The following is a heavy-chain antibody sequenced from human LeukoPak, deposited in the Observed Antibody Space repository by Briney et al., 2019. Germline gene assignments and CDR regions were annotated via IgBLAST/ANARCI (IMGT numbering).Heavy chain of an antibody. CDR2: IYYSGST. J-gene: IGHJ4*02. Sequence: ASETLSLTCTVSGGSISSSSYYWGWVRQPPGKGLEWIGSIYYSGSTYYNPSLKSRVTISVDTSKNQFSLKLSSVTAADTAVYYCARVSRMVRDPSHFDYWGQGTLVTVSS. CDR3: ARVSRMVRDPSHFDY. CDR1: GGSISSSSYY. D-gene: IGHD3-10*01. V-gene: IGHV4-39*07.